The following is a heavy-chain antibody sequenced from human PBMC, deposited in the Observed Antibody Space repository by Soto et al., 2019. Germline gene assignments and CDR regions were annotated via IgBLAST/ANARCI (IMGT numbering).Heavy chain of an antibody. D-gene: IGHD6-13*01. V-gene: IGHV4-59*01. J-gene: IGHJ6*02. Sequence: SETLSLTCTVSGGSISSYYWSWIRQPPGKGLEWIGYIYYSGSTNYNPSLKSRVTISVDTSKNQFSLKLSSVTAADTAVYYCARWLVAAAFYRADYYYGMDVWGQGTTVTVSS. CDR3: ARWLVAAAFYRADYYYGMDV. CDR1: GGSISSYY. CDR2: IYYSGST.